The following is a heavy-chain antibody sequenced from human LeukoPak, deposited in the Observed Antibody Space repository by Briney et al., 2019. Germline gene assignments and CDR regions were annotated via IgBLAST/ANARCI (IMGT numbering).Heavy chain of an antibody. CDR2: INHSGST. D-gene: IGHD4-23*01. CDR3: ALRWRARLDY. CDR1: GGSFSGYY. J-gene: IGHJ4*02. Sequence: SETLSLTCAVYGGSFSGYYWSWIRQPPGKGLEWIGEINHSGSTNYNPSLKSRVTISVDTSKNQFSLKLSSVTAADTGVYYCALRWRARLDYWGQGTLVTVSS. V-gene: IGHV4-34*01.